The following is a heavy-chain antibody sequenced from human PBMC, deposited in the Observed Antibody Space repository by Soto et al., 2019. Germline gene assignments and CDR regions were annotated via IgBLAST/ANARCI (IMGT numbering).Heavy chain of an antibody. J-gene: IGHJ4*02. V-gene: IGHV1-18*01. CDR2: ISAYNGNT. CDR3: AGGRYCSSTSCLNLDY. Sequence: GASVKGSCKASGYTFTSYGISWVRQAPGQGLEWMGWISAYNGNTNYAQKLQGRVTMTTDTSTSTAYMELRSLRSDDTAVYYCAGGRYCSSTSCLNLDYWGQGTLVTVSS. D-gene: IGHD2-2*01. CDR1: GYTFTSYG.